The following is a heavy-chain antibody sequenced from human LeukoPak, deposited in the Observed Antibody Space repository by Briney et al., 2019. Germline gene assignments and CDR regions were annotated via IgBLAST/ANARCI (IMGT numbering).Heavy chain of an antibody. J-gene: IGHJ4*02. CDR1: GYSISSGYY. CDR2: IYHSGST. V-gene: IGHV4-38-2*02. CDR3: ASGRQMVKIDY. Sequence: PSETLSLTCTVSGYSISSGYYWGWIRQPPGKGLEWIGSIYHSGSTYYNPSLKSRVTISVDTSKNQFSLKLSSVTAADTAVYYCASGRQMVKIDYWGQGTLVTVSS. D-gene: IGHD5-18*01.